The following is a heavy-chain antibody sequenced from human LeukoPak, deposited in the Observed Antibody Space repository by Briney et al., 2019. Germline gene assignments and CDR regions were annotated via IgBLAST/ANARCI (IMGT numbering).Heavy chain of an antibody. CDR1: GFTFSSYW. CDR2: ISWNSGSI. V-gene: IGHV3-9*01. D-gene: IGHD6-19*01. J-gene: IGHJ4*02. CDR3: AKGLPRGIAVAGLDY. Sequence: GGSLRLSCAASGFTFSSYWMHWVRQAPGKGLEWVSGISWNSGSIGYADSVKGRFTISRDNAKNSLYLQMNSLRAEDTALYYCAKGLPRGIAVAGLDYWGQGTLVTVSS.